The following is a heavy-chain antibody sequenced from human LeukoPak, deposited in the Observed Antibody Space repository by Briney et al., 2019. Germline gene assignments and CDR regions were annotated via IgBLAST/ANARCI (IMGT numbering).Heavy chain of an antibody. D-gene: IGHD6-6*01. V-gene: IGHV3-30*18. CDR2: ISYDGSNK. CDR3: AKVGYRSSSGDY. J-gene: IGHJ4*02. Sequence: PGGSLRLSWAASGFTFSSYGMHWVRQAPGKGLEWVAVISYDGSNKYYADSVKGRFTISRDNSKNTLYLQMNSLRAEDTAVYYCAKVGYRSSSGDYWGQGTLVTVSS. CDR1: GFTFSSYG.